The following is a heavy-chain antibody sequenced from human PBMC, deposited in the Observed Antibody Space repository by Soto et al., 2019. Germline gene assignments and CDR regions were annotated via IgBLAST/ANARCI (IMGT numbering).Heavy chain of an antibody. CDR1: GYTFTSYG. D-gene: IGHD6-6*01. Sequence: QVQLVQSGAEVKKPGASVKVSCKASGYTFTSYGISWVRQAPGQGLEWMGWISAYNGNTNYAQKLQGRVTMXXDXSXXTAYMELRSLRSDDTAVYYCARSDGIAARSYYCDYWGQGTLVTVSS. V-gene: IGHV1-18*01. CDR2: ISAYNGNT. CDR3: ARSDGIAARSYYCDY. J-gene: IGHJ4*02.